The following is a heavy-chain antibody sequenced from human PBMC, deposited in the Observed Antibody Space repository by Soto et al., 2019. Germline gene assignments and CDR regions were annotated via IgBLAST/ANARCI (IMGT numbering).Heavy chain of an antibody. D-gene: IGHD2-2*01. CDR2: INPNSGGT. J-gene: IGHJ3*02. CDR3: ARERYCSSTSCYPRRDAFDI. Sequence: GASVKVSCKAPGYTFTGYYMHWVRQAPGQGLEWMGWINPNSGGTNYAQKFQGWVTMTRDTSISTAYMELSRLRSDDTAVYYCARERYCSSTSCYPRRDAFDIWGQGTMVTVSS. CDR1: GYTFTGYY. V-gene: IGHV1-2*04.